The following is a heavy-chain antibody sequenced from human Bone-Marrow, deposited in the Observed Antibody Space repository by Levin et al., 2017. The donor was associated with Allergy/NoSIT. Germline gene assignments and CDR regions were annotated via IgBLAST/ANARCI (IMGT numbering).Heavy chain of an antibody. CDR1: GGSMNSSPYY. CDR2: IYYIGKT. D-gene: IGHD1-14*01. J-gene: IGHJ4*02. Sequence: TSETLSLTCTVSGGSMNSSPYYWVWIRQSPGTGLEWIGSIYYIGKTYYNPSLKSRVTMSVDTSKNQFSLKLSSVTAADTAVYYCAREGTPQSWDYWGQGTLVAVSS. V-gene: IGHV4-39*07. CDR3: AREGTPQSWDY.